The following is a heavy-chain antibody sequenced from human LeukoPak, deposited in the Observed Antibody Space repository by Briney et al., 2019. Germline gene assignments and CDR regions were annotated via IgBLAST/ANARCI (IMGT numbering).Heavy chain of an antibody. CDR2: ISITGSTI. J-gene: IGHJ4*02. CDR1: GFTFSSYS. Sequence: GRSLRLSCAASGFTFSSYSMNWVRQAPGKGLEWVSYISITGSTIYYADSVKGRFTISRDNAKNSLYLQMNSLRAEDTAVYYCANNRETGTAPLDYWGQGTLVTVSS. CDR3: ANNRETGTAPLDY. V-gene: IGHV3-48*04. D-gene: IGHD1-7*01.